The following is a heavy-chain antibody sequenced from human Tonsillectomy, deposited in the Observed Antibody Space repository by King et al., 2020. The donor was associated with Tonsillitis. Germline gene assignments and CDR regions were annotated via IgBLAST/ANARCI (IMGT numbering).Heavy chain of an antibody. CDR1: GFTFSNYV. V-gene: IGHV3-23*04. Sequence: VQLVESGGGLVQPGGSLRLSCAASGFTFSNYVMNWVRQAPGKGLEWVSGISGSGGSTYYADYVKGRFTISRDNSKNTLYLQMNSLRAEDTAVYYCAKDHVTSGWWDFDYWGQGTLVTVSS. CDR2: ISGSGGST. D-gene: IGHD6-19*01. CDR3: AKDHVTSGWWDFDY. J-gene: IGHJ4*02.